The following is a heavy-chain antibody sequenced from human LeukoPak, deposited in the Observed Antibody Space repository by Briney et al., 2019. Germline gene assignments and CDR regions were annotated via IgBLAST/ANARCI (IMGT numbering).Heavy chain of an antibody. D-gene: IGHD5-18*01. J-gene: IGHJ4*02. CDR1: GFTFSSYA. V-gene: IGHV3-23*01. CDR3: STTKQLWGPYYFDY. CDR2: ISGSGGST. Sequence: GGSLILSCAASGFTFSSYAMSWVRQAPGKGLEWVSAISGSGGSTYYADSVKGRFTISRDNSKNTLYLQENSLSAEDTAVYYCSTTKQLWGPYYFDYWGQGTLVTVSS.